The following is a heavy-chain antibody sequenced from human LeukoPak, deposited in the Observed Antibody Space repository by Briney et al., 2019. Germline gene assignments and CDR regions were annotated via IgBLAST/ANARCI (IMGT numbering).Heavy chain of an antibody. D-gene: IGHD4-17*01. CDR2: IYTSGTT. Sequence: SETLSLTCTVSGGSISSYYWSWIRQPAGKGLEWIGRIYTSGTTHYNPSLNSRVTMSVDTSKNQFSLKLSSVTAADTAVYYCASYGDPDYYYYMDVWGKGTTVTVSS. V-gene: IGHV4-4*07. CDR3: ASYGDPDYYYYMDV. CDR1: GGSISSYY. J-gene: IGHJ6*03.